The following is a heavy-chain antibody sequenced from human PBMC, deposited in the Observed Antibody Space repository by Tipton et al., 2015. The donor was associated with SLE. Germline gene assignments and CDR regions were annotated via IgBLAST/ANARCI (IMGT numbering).Heavy chain of an antibody. CDR1: GGSFSSPYHF. CDR3: SYLLTECSTADCFA. V-gene: IGHV4-39*02. CDR2: IYYTGIT. J-gene: IGHJ5*02. Sequence: TLSLTCSVSGGSFSSPYHFWGWIRQPPGKGLEWIATIYYTGITEYSPSLRSRVTVSLDRSKDHFSLNLKSVTVADTAVYFCSYLLTECSTADCFAWGRGTPVTVSS. D-gene: IGHD2-21*02.